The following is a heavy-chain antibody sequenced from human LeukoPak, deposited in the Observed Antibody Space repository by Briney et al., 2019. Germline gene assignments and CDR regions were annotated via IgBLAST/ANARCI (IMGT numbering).Heavy chain of an antibody. D-gene: IGHD6-13*01. V-gene: IGHV3-21*01. CDR3: ARSGDSSSWYGDY. J-gene: IGHJ4*02. CDR1: GFTSSSYS. CDR2: ISSSSSYI. Sequence: GGSLRLSCAASGFTSSSYSMNWVRQAPGKGLEWVSSISSSSSYIYYADSVKGRFTISRDNAKNSLYLQMNSLRAEDTAVYYCARSGDSSSWYGDYWGQGTLVTVSS.